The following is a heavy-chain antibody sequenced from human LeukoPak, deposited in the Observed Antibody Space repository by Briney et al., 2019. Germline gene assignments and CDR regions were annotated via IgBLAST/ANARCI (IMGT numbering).Heavy chain of an antibody. CDR3: AKTLGKYSSYYFDY. CDR2: IYTGGIT. J-gene: IGHJ4*02. D-gene: IGHD5-18*01. Sequence: PGGSLRLSCAASGLTVSSNHMAWVRQAPGKGLEWVSVIYTGGITYYADSVQGRFTISRDSSKNTVYLQMNSLRVEDTALYYCAKTLGKYSSYYFDYWGQGTLVTVSS. V-gene: IGHV3-53*01. CDR1: GLTVSSNH.